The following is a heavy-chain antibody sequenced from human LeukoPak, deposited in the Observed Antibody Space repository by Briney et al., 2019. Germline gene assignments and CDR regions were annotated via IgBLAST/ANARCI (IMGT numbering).Heavy chain of an antibody. CDR3: ARPHYYDSSGYFY. D-gene: IGHD3-22*01. V-gene: IGHV4-39*01. Sequence: PSETLSLTCTVSGGSISSSSYYWGWIRQPPGKGLEWIGSIYYSGSTYYNPSLKSRVTISVDTSKNQFALKRSYVTAAEPTGVYWARPHYYDSSGYFYWGQGTLVTVSS. J-gene: IGHJ4*02. CDR1: GGSISSSSYY. CDR2: IYYSGST.